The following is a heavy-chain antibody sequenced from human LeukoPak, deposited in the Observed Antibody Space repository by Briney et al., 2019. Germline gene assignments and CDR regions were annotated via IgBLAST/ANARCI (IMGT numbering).Heavy chain of an antibody. D-gene: IGHD5-18*01. V-gene: IGHV4-34*01. Sequence: SETLSLTCGVFGGSLSGYFWSWLRQSPGKGLDWIAEINQGGSTMYNPSLKGRITISVNSSKSQFSLTLNSATAADTGVYYCARVRYKTDYYSMDVWGQGTTVIVSS. J-gene: IGHJ6*02. CDR1: GGSLSGYF. CDR3: ARVRYKTDYYSMDV. CDR2: INQGGST.